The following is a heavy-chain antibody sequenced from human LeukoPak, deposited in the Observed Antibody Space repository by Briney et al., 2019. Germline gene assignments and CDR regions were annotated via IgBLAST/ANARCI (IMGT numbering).Heavy chain of an antibody. CDR3: ARDGLSYDSSGYYPDYFDY. D-gene: IGHD3-22*01. CDR2: IYTSGST. V-gene: IGHV4-4*07. Sequence: SETLSLTCTVSGGSISSYYWSWIRQPAGKGLEWIGRIYTSGSTNYNSSLKSRVTMSVDTSKNQFSLKLSSVTAADTAVYYCARDGLSYDSSGYYPDYFDYWGQGTLVTVSS. J-gene: IGHJ4*02. CDR1: GGSISSYY.